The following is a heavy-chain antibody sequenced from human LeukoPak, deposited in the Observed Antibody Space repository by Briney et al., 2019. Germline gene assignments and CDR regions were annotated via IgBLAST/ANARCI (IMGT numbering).Heavy chain of an antibody. CDR1: GGSISSSSFY. Sequence: PSETLSLTCTVSGGSISSSSFYWGWIRQPPGKGLEWIGSIYYSGSTYYNPSLKSRLTISIDTSKSQFSLKLSFVTAADTAVYYCGVGETSFDYWGQGTLVTVSS. D-gene: IGHD3-10*01. CDR2: IYYSGST. CDR3: GVGETSFDY. V-gene: IGHV4-39*07. J-gene: IGHJ4*02.